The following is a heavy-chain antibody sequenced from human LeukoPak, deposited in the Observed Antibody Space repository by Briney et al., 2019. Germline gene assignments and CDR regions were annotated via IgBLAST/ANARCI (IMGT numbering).Heavy chain of an antibody. D-gene: IGHD6-6*01. CDR3: ARHDGHSSSFNWFDP. CDR2: WYQGGT. V-gene: IGHV4-39*01. CDR1: SGFISSSSYY. Sequence: PSETLSLTCTVSSGFISSSSYYWGWIRQPPGERLEWIGSWYQGGTYYNPSLESRVSLSVDASKNHLSLRLRSVTAADTAIYYCARHDGHSSSFNWFDPWGQGTLVSISS. J-gene: IGHJ5*02.